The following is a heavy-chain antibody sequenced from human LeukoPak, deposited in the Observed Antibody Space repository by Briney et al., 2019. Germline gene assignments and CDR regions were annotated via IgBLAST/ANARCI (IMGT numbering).Heavy chain of an antibody. J-gene: IGHJ4*02. Sequence: PSETLSLTCAVYGGSFSGYYWSWIRQPPGKGLEWIGEINHSGSTNYNPSLKSRVTISVDTSKNQFSLKLSSVTAADTAVYYCAGAWELGGYFDYWGQGTLVTVSS. D-gene: IGHD1-26*01. V-gene: IGHV4-34*01. CDR2: INHSGST. CDR3: AGAWELGGYFDY. CDR1: GGSFSGYY.